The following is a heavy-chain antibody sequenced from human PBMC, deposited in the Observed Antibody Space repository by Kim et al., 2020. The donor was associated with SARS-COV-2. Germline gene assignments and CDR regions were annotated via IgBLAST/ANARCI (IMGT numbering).Heavy chain of an antibody. J-gene: IGHJ5*02. Sequence: SETLSLTCTVSGGSISSYYWSWIRQPPGKGLEWIGYIYYSGSTNYNPSLKSRVTISVDTSKNQFSLKLSSVTAADTAVYYCARGEYDYGDYINWFDPWGQGTLVTVSS. V-gene: IGHV4-59*13. CDR2: IYYSGST. CDR1: GGSISSYY. CDR3: ARGEYDYGDYINWFDP. D-gene: IGHD4-17*01.